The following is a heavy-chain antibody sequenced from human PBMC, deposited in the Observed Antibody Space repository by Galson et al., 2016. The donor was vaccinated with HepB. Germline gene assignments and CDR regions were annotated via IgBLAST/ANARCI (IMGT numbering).Heavy chain of an antibody. CDR2: MHATGST. J-gene: IGHJ6*03. Sequence: SETLSLTCTVSGDSITCDNCFWTWTRQPAGKGLEWIGRMHATGSTNYNPSLRSRVTISLVTSKNQFSLNLSSVTAADTAVYYCARARNHYDSSGYYVGGYYYMDVWGKGTTVTVSS. V-gene: IGHV4-61*10. D-gene: IGHD3-22*01. CDR1: GDSITCDNCF. CDR3: ARARNHYDSSGYYVGGYYYMDV.